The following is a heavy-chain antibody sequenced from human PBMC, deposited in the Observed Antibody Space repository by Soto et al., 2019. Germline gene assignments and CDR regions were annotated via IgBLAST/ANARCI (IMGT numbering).Heavy chain of an antibody. CDR3: AKDSPRSSGWLHFVH. CDR2: INPSGGST. Sequence: ASVKVSCKASGYTFTSYYMHWVRQAPGQGLEWMGIINPSGGSTSYAQKFQGRVTMTRDTSASTVYMELSSLRAEDTAIYYCAKDSPRSSGWLHFVHWGQGILVTVSS. CDR1: GYTFTSYY. D-gene: IGHD6-19*01. V-gene: IGHV1-46*01. J-gene: IGHJ4*02.